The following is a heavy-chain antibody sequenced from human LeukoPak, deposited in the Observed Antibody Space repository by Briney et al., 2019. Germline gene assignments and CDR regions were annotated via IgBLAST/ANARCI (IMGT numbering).Heavy chain of an antibody. CDR3: ARSDSSGWYGGDWFDP. D-gene: IGHD6-19*01. J-gene: IGHJ5*02. V-gene: IGHV4-59*01. CDR1: GGSISSYY. CDR2: IYYSGST. Sequence: SETLSLTCTVSGGSISSYYWSWIRQPPGKGLEWIGYIYYSGSTNYNPSLKSRVAISVDTSKNQFSLKLSSVTAADTAVYYCARSDSSGWYGGDWFDPWGQGTLATVSS.